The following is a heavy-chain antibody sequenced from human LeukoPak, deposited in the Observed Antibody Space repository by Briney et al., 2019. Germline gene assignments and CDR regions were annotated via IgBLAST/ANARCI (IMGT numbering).Heavy chain of an antibody. D-gene: IGHD6-13*01. Sequence: PGGSLRLSCTASGFTFSSYSMNWVRQAPGKGLEWVSYIAKSTSTMLYTDSVKGRFTISRDNAKSSLYLQMNSLRAEDTALYYCATIAAPSGWGQGTLVTVSS. CDR1: GFTFSSYS. CDR2: IAKSTSTM. CDR3: ATIAAPSG. V-gene: IGHV3-48*04. J-gene: IGHJ4*02.